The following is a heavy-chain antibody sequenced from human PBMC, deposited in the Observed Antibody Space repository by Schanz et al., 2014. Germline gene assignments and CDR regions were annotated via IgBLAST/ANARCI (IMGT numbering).Heavy chain of an antibody. Sequence: EVQLLESGGGLVQPGGSLRLSCAASTFTFSSDWMSWVRQAPGKGLEWVSAISGGGGTTYYTDSVKGRFTISRDNSKNTLYLQMNSLRAEDTAVYYCAKGRFGELSAFDIWGQGTMVTVSS. D-gene: IGHD3-10*01. CDR2: ISGGGGTT. V-gene: IGHV3-23*01. J-gene: IGHJ3*02. CDR3: AKGRFGELSAFDI. CDR1: TFTFSSDW.